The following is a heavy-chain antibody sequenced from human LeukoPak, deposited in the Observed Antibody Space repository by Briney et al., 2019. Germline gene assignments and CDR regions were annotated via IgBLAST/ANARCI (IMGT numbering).Heavy chain of an antibody. D-gene: IGHD3-3*01. V-gene: IGHV4-59*12. CDR3: ARVGPGGFLEWLSPFDY. J-gene: IGHJ4*02. Sequence: KTSETLSLTCTVSGDSISSYYWSWVRQPPGKGLEWIGHIYSSGSTNYNPSLKSRVTISVDTSRNQFSLKLTSVTAADTAVYYCARVGPGGFLEWLSPFDYWGQGTLVTVSS. CDR1: GDSISSYY. CDR2: IYSSGST.